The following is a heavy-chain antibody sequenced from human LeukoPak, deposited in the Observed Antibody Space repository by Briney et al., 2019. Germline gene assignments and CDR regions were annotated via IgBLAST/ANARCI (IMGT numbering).Heavy chain of an antibody. CDR1: GFTYSSYS. J-gene: IGHJ6*03. V-gene: IGHV3-7*01. D-gene: IGHD3-9*01. Sequence: PGGSLRLSCAASGFTYSSYSMNWVRQAPGKGLEWVANIKQDGSEKYYVDSVKGRFTISRDNAKNSLYLQMNSLRAEDTAVYYCAKCILTGYYKGYMDVWGKGTTVTISS. CDR3: AKCILTGYYKGYMDV. CDR2: IKQDGSEK.